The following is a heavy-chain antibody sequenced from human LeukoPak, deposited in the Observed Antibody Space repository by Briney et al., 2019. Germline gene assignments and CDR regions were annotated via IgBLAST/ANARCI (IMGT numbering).Heavy chain of an antibody. CDR1: GFTFSSYW. Sequence: GGSLRLSCAASGFTFSSYWMNWARQAPGKGLEWVASINHNGNVDYYVDSVKGRFTISRDNAKNSLYLQMSNLRAEDTAVYFCAGGGGLDVWGQGATVTVSS. D-gene: IGHD3-16*01. V-gene: IGHV3-7*03. CDR3: AGGGGLDV. CDR2: INHNGNVD. J-gene: IGHJ6*02.